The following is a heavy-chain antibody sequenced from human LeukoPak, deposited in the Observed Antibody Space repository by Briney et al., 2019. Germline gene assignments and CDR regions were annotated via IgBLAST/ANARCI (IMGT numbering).Heavy chain of an antibody. J-gene: IGHJ1*01. Sequence: PSQTLSLTCTVSGGSISSGDYYWSWIRQPPGKGLEWIGYIYYSGSTYYNPSLKSRVTISVDTSKNQFSLKLSSVTAADTAVYYCARVRGYCSGGSCYSIYRGEYFQHWGQGTLVTVSS. CDR1: GGSISSGDYY. V-gene: IGHV4-30-4*01. D-gene: IGHD2-15*01. CDR2: IYYSGST. CDR3: ARVRGYCSGGSCYSIYRGEYFQH.